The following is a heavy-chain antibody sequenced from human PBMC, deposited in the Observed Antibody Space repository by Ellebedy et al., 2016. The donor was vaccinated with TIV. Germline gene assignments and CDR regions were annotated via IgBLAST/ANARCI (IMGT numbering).Heavy chain of an antibody. V-gene: IGHV1-69*06. CDR1: GGTFSSYA. CDR3: AREKEGIAVVGALCY. J-gene: IGHJ4*02. D-gene: IGHD6-19*01. Sequence: SVKVSCXASGGTFSSYAISWVRQAPGQGLEWMGGIIPIFGTANYAQKFQGRVTITADKSTSTAYMELSSLRSEDTAVYYCAREKEGIAVVGALCYWGQGTLVTVSS. CDR2: IIPIFGTA.